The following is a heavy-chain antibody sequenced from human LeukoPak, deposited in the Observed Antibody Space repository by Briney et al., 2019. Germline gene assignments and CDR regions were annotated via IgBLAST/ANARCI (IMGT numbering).Heavy chain of an antibody. Sequence: GGSLRLSCEASGFTFSSDDMNWVRQAPGKGLGWVSYISGSGYRIYYAGSVKGRFTISRDNAKKSLYLQMDSLRAEDTAVYYCARDGSSYAPSQPFFFDHWGQGTLVTVSS. CDR3: ARDGSSYAPSQPFFFDH. V-gene: IGHV3-48*03. J-gene: IGHJ4*02. CDR1: GFTFSSDD. CDR2: ISGSGYRI. D-gene: IGHD3-10*01.